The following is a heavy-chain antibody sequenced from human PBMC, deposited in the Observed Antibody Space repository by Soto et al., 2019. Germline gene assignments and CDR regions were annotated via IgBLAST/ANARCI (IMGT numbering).Heavy chain of an antibody. CDR2: ITHSGST. V-gene: IGHV4-34*01. CDR3: ARGVMGSSPAGYCRGGSCYSDY. D-gene: IGHD2-15*01. CDR1: GGSFSGYY. Sequence: QVQLQQWGAGLLKPSETLSLTCAVYGGSFSGYYWSWIRQPPGKGLEWIGEITHSGSTNYKPSLNSRVTIPGDTSKNHFSPKLSSGPAADTAVYYCARGVMGSSPAGYCRGGSCYSDYWGQGTLVTVYS. J-gene: IGHJ4*02.